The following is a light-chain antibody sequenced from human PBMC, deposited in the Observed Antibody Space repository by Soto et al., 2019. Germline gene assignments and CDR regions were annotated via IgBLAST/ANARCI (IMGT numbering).Light chain of an antibody. J-gene: IGKJ2*01. CDR3: QQYNNWPPYT. CDR2: GAS. V-gene: IGKV3-15*01. Sequence: EIVMTQSPATLSVSPGERATLSCRASQSISYNLAWYQQEPGQAPRLLIYGASTRATSIPARFSGSGSGTEFTLTISSLQSEDFAVYYCQQYNNWPPYTFGQGTKLEIK. CDR1: QSISYN.